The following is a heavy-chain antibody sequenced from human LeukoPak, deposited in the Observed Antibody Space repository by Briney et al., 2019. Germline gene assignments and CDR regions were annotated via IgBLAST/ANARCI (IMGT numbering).Heavy chain of an antibody. J-gene: IGHJ4*02. CDR2: LSFVASGT. CDR3: ARDLQEISSFYFDY. Sequence: GGSLRLSCLVSELNFKTHAMHWVRQAPGKGLEGVAGLSFVASGTNYADSVKGRFTISRDNSKNTLYLQMHSLRPEDTAVYFCARDLQEISSFYFDYWGQGSLVTVSS. D-gene: IGHD5-24*01. CDR1: ELNFKTHA. V-gene: IGHV3-30*04.